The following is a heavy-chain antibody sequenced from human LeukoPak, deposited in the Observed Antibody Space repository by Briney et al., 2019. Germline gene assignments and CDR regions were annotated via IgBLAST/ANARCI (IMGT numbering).Heavy chain of an antibody. V-gene: IGHV3-23*01. Sequence: GGSLRLSCAASGFTFSSYAMSWVRQAPGKGLEWVSAISGSGGSTYYADSVKGRFTISRDNSKNTLYLQMNSLRAEDTAVYYCANLAVAGLYYYGMDVWGKGTTVTVSS. D-gene: IGHD6-19*01. CDR2: ISGSGGST. CDR1: GFTFSSYA. CDR3: ANLAVAGLYYYGMDV. J-gene: IGHJ6*04.